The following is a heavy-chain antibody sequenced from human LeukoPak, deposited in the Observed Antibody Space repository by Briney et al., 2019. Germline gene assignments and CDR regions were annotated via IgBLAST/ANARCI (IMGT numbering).Heavy chain of an antibody. D-gene: IGHD4-23*01. CDR1: GFTISSYA. V-gene: IGHV3-21*01. CDR3: VTDYGGSSGAFDI. Sequence: GGSLRLSCTGSGFTISSYAMNWVRRAPGQGLEWVSSISSSSSDIYYTDSVKGRFTISRDNAKNSLYLQMNSLRAEDTAVYYCVTDYGGSSGAFDIWGQGTMVTVSS. J-gene: IGHJ3*02. CDR2: ISSSSSDI.